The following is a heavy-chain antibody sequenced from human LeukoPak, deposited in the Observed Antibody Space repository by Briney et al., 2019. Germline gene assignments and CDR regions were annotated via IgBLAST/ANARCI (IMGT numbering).Heavy chain of an antibody. CDR2: LYRGAST. D-gene: IGHD4-23*01. J-gene: IGHJ4*02. Sequence: GGSLRPSCAASGFTVSSNYMSWVGQAPGHGLGWGSVLYRGASTYYADSVKGRFTISRDNSSNTLYLQMNSLRAEDTAVYYCAKHAEYGGNSGGKSENCFAYWGQGTLVTVSS. CDR3: AKHAEYGGNSGGKSENCFAY. V-gene: IGHV3-53*01. CDR1: GFTVSSNY.